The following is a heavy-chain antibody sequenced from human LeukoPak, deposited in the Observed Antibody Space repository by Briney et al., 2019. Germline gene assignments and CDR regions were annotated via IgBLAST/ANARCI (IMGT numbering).Heavy chain of an antibody. Sequence: ASVKVSCKASGYTFTSYYMHWVRQAPGQGLEWTGIINPSGGSTSYAQKFQGRVTMTRDTSTSTVYMELSSLRSEDTAVYYCARDLRIAVADDAFDIWGQGTMVTVSS. D-gene: IGHD6-19*01. CDR2: INPSGGST. V-gene: IGHV1-46*01. CDR3: ARDLRIAVADDAFDI. J-gene: IGHJ3*02. CDR1: GYTFTSYY.